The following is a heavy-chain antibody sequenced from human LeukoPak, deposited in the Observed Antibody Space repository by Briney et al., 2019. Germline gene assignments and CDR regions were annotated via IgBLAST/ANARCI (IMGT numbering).Heavy chain of an antibody. CDR2: INNRSGGT. J-gene: IGHJ6*03. V-gene: IGHV1-2*02. D-gene: IGHD2-21*02. CDR1: GYTITGYY. Sequence: SVKVSCKASGYTITGYYMHWVRQAPGQGLEWMGWINNRSGGTNYAQKFQGRVTMTRDTSIGTAYMELSRLRSDDTAVYYCARDRYCGGDCTYYYYYMDVWGKGTTVTVSS. CDR3: ARDRYCGGDCTYYYYYMDV.